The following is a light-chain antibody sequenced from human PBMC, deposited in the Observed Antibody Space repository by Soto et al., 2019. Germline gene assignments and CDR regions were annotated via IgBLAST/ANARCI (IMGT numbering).Light chain of an antibody. CDR1: QSISNS. CDR3: RQYVSYPVT. V-gene: IGKV1-5*03. Sequence: DIQMTQSPSTLSASVGDRVTIACRASQSISNSLAWYQQKPGKAPNLLIYKASSLESGVPSRFSGSGSGTECILSISSLQPDDFATYYCRQYVSYPVTFGGGTKVEMK. J-gene: IGKJ4*01. CDR2: KAS.